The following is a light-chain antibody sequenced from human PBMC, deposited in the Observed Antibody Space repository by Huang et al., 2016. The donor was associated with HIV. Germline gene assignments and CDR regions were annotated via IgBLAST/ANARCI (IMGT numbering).Light chain of an antibody. Sequence: EIVLTQSPATLSLSPGDRATLSCRASQSVSSYFACYQQKPGQAPRLLIYATSNRATGVPARFSGSGSGTDFTLTISSLEPEDFANYYCQQRISWPPSYTFGQGTKVEI. V-gene: IGKV3-11*01. J-gene: IGKJ2*01. CDR1: QSVSSY. CDR3: QQRISWPPSYT. CDR2: ATS.